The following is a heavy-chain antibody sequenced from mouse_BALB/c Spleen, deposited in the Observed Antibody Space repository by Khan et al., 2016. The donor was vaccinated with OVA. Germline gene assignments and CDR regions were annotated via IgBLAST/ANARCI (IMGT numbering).Heavy chain of an antibody. CDR2: INPSNGGT. V-gene: IGHV1S81*02. D-gene: IGHD3-1*01. CDR1: GYAFTNYQ. J-gene: IGHJ3*01. Sequence: QVQRQQSGAELVKPGASVKLSCKASGYAFTNYQMYWVKQRPGQGLEGIGEINPSNGGTNFNEKLKRKATLTVDKSSTTAYLQLSSLSSEDSAVYYCTEGGYGGFAYWGQGTLVTVSA. CDR3: TEGGYGGFAY.